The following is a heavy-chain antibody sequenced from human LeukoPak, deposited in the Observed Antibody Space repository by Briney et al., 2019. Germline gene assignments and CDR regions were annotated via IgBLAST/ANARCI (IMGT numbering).Heavy chain of an antibody. J-gene: IGHJ4*02. V-gene: IGHV3-7*01. CDR3: ARSMTTVTQRVFDY. Sequence: GGSLRLSCATSGFTFSSYWMNWVRQAPGKGLEWVANIKQDGSEKHYVDSVKGRFTISRDNAKNSLYLQMNSLRAEDTAVYYCARSMTTVTQRVFDYWGQGTLVTVSS. D-gene: IGHD4-17*01. CDR2: IKQDGSEK. CDR1: GFTFSSYW.